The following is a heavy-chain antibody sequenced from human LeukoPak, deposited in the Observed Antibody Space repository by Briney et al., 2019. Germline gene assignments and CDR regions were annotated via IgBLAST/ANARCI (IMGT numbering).Heavy chain of an antibody. CDR3: ASSTGAIPGPSWYFDY. CDR2: ISYDGSNK. CDR1: GFTFSSYG. Sequence: GGSLRLSCAASGFTFSSYGMHWVRQAPGKGLEWVAVISYDGSNKYYADSVKGRFTISRDNSKNTLYLQMNSLRAEDTAMYYCASSTGAIPGPSWYFDYWGQGTLVTVSS. J-gene: IGHJ4*02. V-gene: IGHV3-30*03. D-gene: IGHD7-27*01.